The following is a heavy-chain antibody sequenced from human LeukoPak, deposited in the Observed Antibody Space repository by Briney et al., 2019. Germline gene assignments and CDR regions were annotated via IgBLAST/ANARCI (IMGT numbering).Heavy chain of an antibody. J-gene: IGHJ3*02. Sequence: GRSLRLSCAASGYTFTNYAMHWVRQAPGKGLEWMTLISLDESSKYYAHSVKGRFTISRDTSKNTPYLKMNSLRAEDTAVYYCAREGAMMIADGAFDIWGQGTMVTVSS. CDR2: ISLDESSK. D-gene: IGHD3-16*01. CDR3: AREGAMMIADGAFDI. V-gene: IGHV3-30-3*01. CDR1: GYTFTNYA.